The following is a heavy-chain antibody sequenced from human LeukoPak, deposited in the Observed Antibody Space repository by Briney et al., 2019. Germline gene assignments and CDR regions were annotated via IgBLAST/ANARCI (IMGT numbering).Heavy chain of an antibody. V-gene: IGHV3-30*18. Sequence: GRSLRLSCAASGFTFSSYGMHWVRQAPGKGLEWVAVISYDGSNKYYADSVKGRFTISRDNSKNTLYLQMNSLRAEDTAVYYCAKGNSSGFDYWGQGTLVTVSS. D-gene: IGHD6-6*01. CDR3: AKGNSSGFDY. J-gene: IGHJ4*02. CDR1: GFTFSSYG. CDR2: ISYDGSNK.